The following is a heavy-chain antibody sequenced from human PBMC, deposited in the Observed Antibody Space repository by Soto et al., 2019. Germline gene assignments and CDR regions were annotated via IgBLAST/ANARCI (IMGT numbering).Heavy chain of an antibody. J-gene: IGHJ5*02. CDR3: ATVATHSYNWVDP. Sequence: EVHLVESGGGLVQPGGSLRLSCAASGFTFSTYWMHWVRQAPGKGLVWVSRINADGTTTTYADSVKGRFTISRDNAKNTLYLLMNSLRAEDTAVYFCATVATHSYNWVDPWGQGTLVTISS. V-gene: IGHV3-74*01. CDR1: GFTFSTYW. D-gene: IGHD3-3*02. CDR2: INADGTTT.